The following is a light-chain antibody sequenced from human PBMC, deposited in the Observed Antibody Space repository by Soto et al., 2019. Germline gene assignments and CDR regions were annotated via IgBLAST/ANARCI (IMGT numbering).Light chain of an antibody. V-gene: IGLV1-47*01. Sequence: QSVLTQPPSASGTPGQRVTISCSGSSSHIGSNYVYWYQQHPGTAPTLLIYRNNQRPSGVPDRFSGSKSGTSASLAISGLRSEDEDDYYCAAWDDSLSGPVFGGGTKVTVL. J-gene: IGLJ3*02. CDR1: SSHIGSNY. CDR3: AAWDDSLSGPV. CDR2: RNN.